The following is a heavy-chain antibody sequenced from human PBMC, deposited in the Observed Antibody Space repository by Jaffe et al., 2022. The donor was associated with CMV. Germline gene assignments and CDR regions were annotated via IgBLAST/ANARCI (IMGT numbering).Heavy chain of an antibody. CDR3: TTVDGLPPYYYYMDV. D-gene: IGHD4-17*01. J-gene: IGHJ6*03. CDR2: IKSKTDGGTT. CDR1: GFTFSNAW. Sequence: EVQLVESGGGLVKPGGSLRLSCAASGFTFSNAWMSWVRQAPGKGLEWVGRIKSKTDGGTTDYAAPVKGRFTISRDDSKNTLYLQMNSLKTEDTAVYYCTTVDGLPPYYYYMDVWGKGTTVTVSS. V-gene: IGHV3-15*01.